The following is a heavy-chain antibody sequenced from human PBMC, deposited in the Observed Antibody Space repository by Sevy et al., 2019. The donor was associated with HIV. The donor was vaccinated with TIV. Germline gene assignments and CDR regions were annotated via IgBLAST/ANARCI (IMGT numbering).Heavy chain of an antibody. CDR3: ARDLVVVPAAMAPNIVVVVAARDGMDV. CDR1: GFIFSSWE. V-gene: IGHV3-48*01. Sequence: GGSLRLSCAASGFIFSSWEMNWVRQAPGKGLEWVSYISSSSSTIYYAYSVKGRFTISRDNAKNSLYLQMNSLRAEDTAVYYCARDLVVVPAAMAPNIVVVVAARDGMDVWGQGTTVTVSS. CDR2: ISSSSSTI. D-gene: IGHD2-15*01. J-gene: IGHJ6*02.